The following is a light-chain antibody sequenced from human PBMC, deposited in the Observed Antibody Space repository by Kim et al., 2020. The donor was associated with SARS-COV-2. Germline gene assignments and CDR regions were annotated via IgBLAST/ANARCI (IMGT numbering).Light chain of an antibody. V-gene: IGKV1-12*01. Sequence: DIPMTQSPSSVSASVGDTVTITCRASQNISKWVAWYQQKPGKAPKLLIYTASSLQREVPSRFSGSGSGTDFTLTINSLQPEDFAIYYCQQAHSFPYTFGQGTKLEI. CDR1: QNISKW. J-gene: IGKJ2*01. CDR2: TAS. CDR3: QQAHSFPYT.